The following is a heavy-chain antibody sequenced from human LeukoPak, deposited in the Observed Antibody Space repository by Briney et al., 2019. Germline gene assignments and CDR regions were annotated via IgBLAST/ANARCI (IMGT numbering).Heavy chain of an antibody. CDR3: ASSGSGYDYDNYYYYYMDV. J-gene: IGHJ6*03. CDR1: GGSTSSYY. D-gene: IGHD5-12*01. V-gene: IGHV4-59*01. Sequence: SETLSLTCTVYGGSTSSYYWSWIRQPPGKGLEWIGYIYYSGSTNYNPSLKSRVTISVDTSKNQFSLKLSSVTAADTAVYYCASSGSGYDYDNYYYYYMDVWGKGTTVTVSS. CDR2: IYYSGST.